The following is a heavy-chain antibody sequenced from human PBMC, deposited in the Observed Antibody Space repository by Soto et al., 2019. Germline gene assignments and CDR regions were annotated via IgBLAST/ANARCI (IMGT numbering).Heavy chain of an antibody. Sequence: QVQLKESGPVLMKPSETLSITCNLSGSPIKTGDYYLNWTRQPPGKGLEWIGDVFYSGATNDSPPLESRAGISRDTSKNQCSLSLPSVTAADTAVYYCARAGFSYGHHLVWGKGIRVTVST. D-gene: IGHD3-10*01. CDR3: ARAGFSYGHHLV. J-gene: IGHJ6*04. CDR1: GSPIKTGDYY. CDR2: VFYSGAT. V-gene: IGHV4-30-4*01.